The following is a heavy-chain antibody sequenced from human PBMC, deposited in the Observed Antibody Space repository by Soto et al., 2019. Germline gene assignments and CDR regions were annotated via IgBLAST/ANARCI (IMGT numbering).Heavy chain of an antibody. V-gene: IGHV3-33*01. J-gene: IGHJ6*02. D-gene: IGHD3-22*01. Sequence: HPGGSLRLSCATSGFIFNTYGMHWVRQAPGKGLEWVAVIWPDGSNRYYADSVSGQFTISRDNSKNTLFLQMNSLSAEDTAVYYCARAAWFYNRMDVWGQGTRVTVSS. CDR2: IWPDGSNR. CDR1: GFIFNTYG. CDR3: ARAAWFYNRMDV.